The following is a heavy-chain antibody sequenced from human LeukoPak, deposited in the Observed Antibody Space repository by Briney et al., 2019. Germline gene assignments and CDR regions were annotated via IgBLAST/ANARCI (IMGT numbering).Heavy chain of an antibody. Sequence: GGSLRLSCAASGFTFSSYAMHRVRQAPGKGLEWVAVISYDGSNKYYADSVKGRFTISRDNSKNTLYLQMNSLRAEVTAVYYCARASGGFCSGGSCYTAHYGMDVWGKGTTVTVSS. J-gene: IGHJ6*04. CDR2: ISYDGSNK. CDR1: GFTFSSYA. CDR3: ARASGGFCSGGSCYTAHYGMDV. V-gene: IGHV3-30*04. D-gene: IGHD2-15*01.